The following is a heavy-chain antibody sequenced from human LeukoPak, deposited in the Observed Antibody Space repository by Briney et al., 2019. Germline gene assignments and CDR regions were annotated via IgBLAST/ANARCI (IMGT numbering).Heavy chain of an antibody. CDR3: AKPDYDILTGYWPFDY. CDR2: ISGSGGST. J-gene: IGHJ4*02. V-gene: IGHV3-23*01. Sequence: GGSLRLSCAASGCTFSSYVRSWVRKAPGKGLEWGSAISGSGGSTYYAHSVKGRFTISRDNSKNTLYLQMNSLRAEDTAVYYCAKPDYDILTGYWPFDYWGQGTLVTVSS. CDR1: GCTFSSYV. D-gene: IGHD3-9*01.